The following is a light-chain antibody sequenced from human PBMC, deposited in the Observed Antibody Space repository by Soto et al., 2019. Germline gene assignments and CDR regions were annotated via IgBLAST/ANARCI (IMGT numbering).Light chain of an antibody. CDR3: SSYAGSTFV. CDR1: SSDVGGYNY. J-gene: IGLJ1*01. CDR2: EVN. V-gene: IGLV2-8*01. Sequence: QSVLTQPPSASGSPGQSVTISCTGTSSDVGGYNYVSWYQQHPGKAPKLIIYEVNKRPSGVPDRFSGSKSGNTASLTVSGLLAEDEADYYCSSYAGSTFVFGTGTKVTVL.